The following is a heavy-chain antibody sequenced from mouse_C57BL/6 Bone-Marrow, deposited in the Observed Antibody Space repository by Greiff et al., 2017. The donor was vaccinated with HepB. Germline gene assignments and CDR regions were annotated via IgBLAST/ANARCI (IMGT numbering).Heavy chain of an antibody. CDR2: IYPRNGST. V-gene: IGHV1-78*01. Sequence: QVQLQQSDAELVKPGASVKISCKVSGYTFTDHTIHWMKQRPEQGLEWIGYIYPRNGSTKYNEKFKGKATLTADKSSSTAYMQHNSLTAEDSAVYFCARERLRRYFDYWGQGTTLTVSS. J-gene: IGHJ2*01. D-gene: IGHD2-4*01. CDR1: GYTFTDHT. CDR3: ARERLRRYFDY.